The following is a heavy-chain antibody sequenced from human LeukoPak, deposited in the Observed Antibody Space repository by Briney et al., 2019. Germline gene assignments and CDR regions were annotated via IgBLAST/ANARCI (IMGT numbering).Heavy chain of an antibody. CDR2: TSSSDAGT. Sequence: GGSLRLSCAASGFTLSTYAMSWVRQTPGKGLEWVAATSSSDAGTYHADSVRGRFTISRDNSKNTLYLQMNSLRAEDTAVYYCAKLGGNGPPKEYYYYYMDVWGKGTTVTISS. CDR3: AKLGGNGPPKEYYYYYMDV. CDR1: GFTLSTYA. J-gene: IGHJ6*03. D-gene: IGHD1-14*01. V-gene: IGHV3-23*01.